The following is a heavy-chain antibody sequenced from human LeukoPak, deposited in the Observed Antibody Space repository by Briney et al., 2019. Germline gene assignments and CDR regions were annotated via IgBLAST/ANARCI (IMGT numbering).Heavy chain of an antibody. D-gene: IGHD6-19*01. J-gene: IGHJ4*02. Sequence: SETLSLTCAVYGGSFSGYYWSWIRQPPGKGLEWIGEINHSGSTNYNPSLKSRVTISVDTSKNQFSLKLSSVTAADTAVYYCARGHSGWYVSSDYWGQGTLVTVSS. CDR1: GGSFSGYY. V-gene: IGHV4-34*01. CDR3: ARGHSGWYVSSDY. CDR2: INHSGST.